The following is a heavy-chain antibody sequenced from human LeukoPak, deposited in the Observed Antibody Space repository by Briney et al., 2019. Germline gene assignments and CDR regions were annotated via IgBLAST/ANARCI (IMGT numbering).Heavy chain of an antibody. D-gene: IGHD4-17*01. CDR1: GFTFSSFW. CDR2: INSAGSTT. V-gene: IGHV3-74*01. CDR3: ATTPTALPVDYFDY. J-gene: IGHJ4*02. Sequence: GGSLRLSCAASGFTFSSFWMHWVRQAPGKGLVWVSTINSAGSTTTYADSVKGRFTISRDNAKNTLYLQMNSLRADDTAVYYCATTPTALPVDYFDYWGLGTLVTVSS.